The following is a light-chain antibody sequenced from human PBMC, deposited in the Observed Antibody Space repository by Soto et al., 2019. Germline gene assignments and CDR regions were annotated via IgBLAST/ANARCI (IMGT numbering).Light chain of an antibody. CDR1: QSLSNNY. J-gene: IGKJ1*01. V-gene: IGKV3-20*01. CDR3: QQYGSSPKT. Sequence: EIVLTQSPGTLSLSPGERATLSCRASQSLSNNYLAWYQQKPGQAPWLLIYGASSRATGIPDRFSGSGSGTDFTLTINRLEPEDFAVYYCQQYGSSPKTFGQGTKVDIK. CDR2: GAS.